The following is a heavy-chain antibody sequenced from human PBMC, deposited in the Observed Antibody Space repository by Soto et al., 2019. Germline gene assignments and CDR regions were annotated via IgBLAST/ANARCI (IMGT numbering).Heavy chain of an antibody. CDR2: ISYDGSNK. CDR3: ARDSDKEGMDV. J-gene: IGHJ6*01. CDR1: GFTFSSYA. Sequence: PXGSLRLSCAASGFTFSSYAMHWVRQAPGKGLEWVAVISYDGSNKYCADSVKGRFTISRDNSKNTLYLQMNSLRAEDTAVYYCARDSDKEGMDVWGQGTTFTVS. V-gene: IGHV3-30-3*01. D-gene: IGHD2-15*01.